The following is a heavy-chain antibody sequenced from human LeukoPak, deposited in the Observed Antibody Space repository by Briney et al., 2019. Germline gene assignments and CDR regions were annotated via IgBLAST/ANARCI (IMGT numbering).Heavy chain of an antibody. CDR3: ARIVLTPPYGMDV. CDR1: RFTFSSYS. V-gene: IGHV3-21*01. D-gene: IGHD2/OR15-2a*01. CDR2: ISFGGGHI. J-gene: IGHJ6*02. Sequence: GGSRRLSCVASRFTFSSYSMTWVRRAPGTGLEWVSSISFGGGHIFYTDSVKGRFTIFRDDSKNSLYLEMNSLRAEDTAVYFCARIVLTPPYGMDVWGQGTTVTVSS.